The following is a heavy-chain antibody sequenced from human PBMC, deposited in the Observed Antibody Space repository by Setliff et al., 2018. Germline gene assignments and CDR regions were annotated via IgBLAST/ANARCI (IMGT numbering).Heavy chain of an antibody. V-gene: IGHV3-72*01. CDR2: SRNKVSSYIT. CDR1: GFTFSDHS. J-gene: IGHJ5*02. D-gene: IGHD3-3*01. CDR3: GRDVFDFRTGQGGP. Sequence: GGSLRLSCATSGFTFSDHSMDWVRQAPGKGLEWVARSRNKVSSYITEYAASVKGRFTISRDDSKNSLSLQMNDLRAEDTSVYYCGRDVFDFRTGQGGPWGQGTRVTVSS.